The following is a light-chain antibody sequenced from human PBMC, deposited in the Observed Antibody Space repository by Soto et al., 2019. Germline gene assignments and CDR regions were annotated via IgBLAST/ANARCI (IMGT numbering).Light chain of an antibody. CDR1: QSVSSSY. Sequence: EIVLTQSPGTLSLSPGERATLSGMASQSVSSSYLAWYQQKPGQAPRLLIYGASSRATGIPDRFSGSGSGTDFTLTISGLEPEDFAVYYCQQRNNWPWTFGQGTKVDIK. J-gene: IGKJ1*01. CDR2: GAS. V-gene: IGKV3D-20*02. CDR3: QQRNNWPWT.